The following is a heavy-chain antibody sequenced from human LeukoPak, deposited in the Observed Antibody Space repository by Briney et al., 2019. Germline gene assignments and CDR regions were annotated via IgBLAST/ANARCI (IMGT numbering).Heavy chain of an antibody. V-gene: IGHV3-66*01. J-gene: IGHJ4*02. CDR3: ARDNIAAAGSPLFDY. D-gene: IGHD6-13*01. Sequence: GGSLRLSCAASGFTVSSNYMSWVRQAPGKGLEWVSVIYSGGSTYYADSVKGRFTISRDNSKNTLYLQMNSLRVEDTAVYYCARDNIAAAGSPLFDYWGQGTLVTVSS. CDR1: GFTVSSNY. CDR2: IYSGGST.